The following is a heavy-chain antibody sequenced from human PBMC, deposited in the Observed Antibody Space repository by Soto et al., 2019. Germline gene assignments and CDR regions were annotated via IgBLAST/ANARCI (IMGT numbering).Heavy chain of an antibody. D-gene: IGHD6-13*01. CDR2: IDPSDSYT. CDR3: ARIAAAGTGN. Sequence: PGESLKISCKGSGSSFTSYWISWVRQIPGKGLEWMGRIDPSDSYTNYSPSFQGHVTISADKSISTAYLQWSTLKASDTAMYYCARIAAAGTGNWGQGILVTVSS. V-gene: IGHV5-10-1*01. CDR1: GSSFTSYW. J-gene: IGHJ4*02.